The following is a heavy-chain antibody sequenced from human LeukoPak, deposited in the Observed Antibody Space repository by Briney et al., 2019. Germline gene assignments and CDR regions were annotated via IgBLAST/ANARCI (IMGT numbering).Heavy chain of an antibody. CDR1: GYTFTSYG. J-gene: IGHJ1*01. V-gene: IGHV1-18*01. CDR3: ARVEITMVRGVTPAEYFQH. Sequence: ASVKVSCKASGYTFTSYGISWVRQAPGQGLEWMGWISAYNGNTNYAQKLQGRVTMTTDTSTSTAYMELRSLRSDDTAVYYCARVEITMVRGVTPAEYFQHWGQGTLVTVSS. D-gene: IGHD3-10*01. CDR2: ISAYNGNT.